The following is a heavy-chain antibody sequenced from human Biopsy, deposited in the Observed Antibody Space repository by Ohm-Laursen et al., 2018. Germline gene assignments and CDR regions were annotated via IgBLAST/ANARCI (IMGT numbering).Heavy chain of an antibody. V-gene: IGHV4-31*01. CDR2: ISHSGST. CDR1: GVSINGGRYY. CDR3: AGATSGTSLYDP. Sequence: SQTLSLTCTVSGVSINGGRYYWSWIRQLPGKGLEWIGYISHSGSTSYNPSLRSLVTISTDTSTNQFSLKVRSVTAADTAMYYCAGATSGTSLYDPWGQGILVTVSS. D-gene: IGHD6-13*01. J-gene: IGHJ5*02.